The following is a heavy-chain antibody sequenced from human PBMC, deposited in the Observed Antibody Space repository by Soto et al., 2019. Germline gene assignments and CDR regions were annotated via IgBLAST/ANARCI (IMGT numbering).Heavy chain of an antibody. J-gene: IGHJ5*02. D-gene: IGHD6-6*01. Sequence: EVQLVESGGGLVQPGGSLRLSCAASGFTFSSYSMNWVRQAPGKGLEWVSYISSSSSTIYYADSVKGRFTISRDNAKNPLYLQMNSLRDEDTAVYYCARAAAHNWFDPWGQGTLVTVSS. CDR3: ARAAAHNWFDP. V-gene: IGHV3-48*02. CDR2: ISSSSSTI. CDR1: GFTFSSYS.